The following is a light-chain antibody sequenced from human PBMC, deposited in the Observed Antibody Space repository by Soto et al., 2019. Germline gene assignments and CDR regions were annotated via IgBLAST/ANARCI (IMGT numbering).Light chain of an antibody. CDR2: AAS. V-gene: IGKV1-9*01. J-gene: IGKJ5*01. Sequence: IQMTQSPSSLSASVGDRVTITCRASQDIAIYLAWYQQKPGEAPNLLIYAASTLQSGVPSRFSGSGAGTDFVLSMSVLVCDDFATYYCYQGTRVQVTFGQRTRMEI. CDR1: QDIAIY. CDR3: YQGTRVQVT.